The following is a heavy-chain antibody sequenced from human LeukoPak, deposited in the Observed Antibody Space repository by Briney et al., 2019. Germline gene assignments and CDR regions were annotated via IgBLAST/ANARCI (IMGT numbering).Heavy chain of an antibody. Sequence: PGGSLRLSCAASGFTFSSYSMNWVRQAPGKGLEWVANIKQDGSEKYYVDSVKGRFTISRDNAKNSLYLQMNSLRAEDTAVYYCARDPGMTNSTWFEGPDYWGQGTLVTVSS. CDR3: ARDPGMTNSTWFEGPDY. J-gene: IGHJ4*02. CDR2: IKQDGSEK. V-gene: IGHV3-7*01. D-gene: IGHD6-13*01. CDR1: GFTFSSYS.